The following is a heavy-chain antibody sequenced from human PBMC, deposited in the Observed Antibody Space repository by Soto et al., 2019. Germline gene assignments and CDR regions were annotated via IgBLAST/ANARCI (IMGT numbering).Heavy chain of an antibody. CDR3: ARVAGKRWLPRFDP. CDR2: INHSGST. Sequence: LSLPFSFYGFSFSGYYWSWILHPPGKGLEWIGEINHSGSTNYNPSLKSRVTISVDTSKNQFSLKLSSVTAADTAVYYCARVAGKRWLPRFDPWGQGTLVTVSS. D-gene: IGHD3-10*01. CDR1: GFSFSGYY. J-gene: IGHJ5*02. V-gene: IGHV4-34*01.